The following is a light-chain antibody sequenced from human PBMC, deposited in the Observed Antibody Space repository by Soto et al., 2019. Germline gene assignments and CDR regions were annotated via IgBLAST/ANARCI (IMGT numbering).Light chain of an antibody. CDR2: HAS. V-gene: IGKV3-15*01. Sequence: EIVMTQSPATLSVSPGQRATLSCRASQSVYSNLAWYQQKPGQAPSLLIYHASTRATGIPARFSGGGSGTEFTLTISSLQSEDFAVYYCQQYTKWPLTCGGGTKVEIK. CDR3: QQYTKWPLT. CDR1: QSVYSN. J-gene: IGKJ4*01.